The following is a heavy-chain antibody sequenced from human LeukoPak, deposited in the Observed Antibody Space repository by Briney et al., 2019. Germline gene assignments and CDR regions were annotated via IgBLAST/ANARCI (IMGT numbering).Heavy chain of an antibody. CDR1: GFTVSSNY. CDR3: ARDLGVVVGAKTPHY. CDR2: IYSGGST. Sequence: GGSLRLSCAASGFTVSSNYMSWVRQAPGKGLEWVSVIYSGGSTYYADSVKGRFTISRDNSKNTLYLQMNSLRAEDTAVYYCARDLGVVVGAKTPHYWGQGTLVTVSS. D-gene: IGHD1-26*01. J-gene: IGHJ4*02. V-gene: IGHV3-53*01.